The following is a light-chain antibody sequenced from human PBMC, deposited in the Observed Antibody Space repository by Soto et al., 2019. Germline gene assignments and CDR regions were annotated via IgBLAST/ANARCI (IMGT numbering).Light chain of an antibody. CDR2: GVS. CDR3: QQYGSSPAT. CDR1: QNVHIN. J-gene: IGKJ2*01. V-gene: IGKV3-15*01. Sequence: VMTQSPATLSVSPGDTATLSCRSSQNVHINLAWYQQKPGQAPTLLIYGVSARAPGVPARFSGTGSGTEFTLTIRNLQSEDFGVYYCQQYGSSPATFGQGTKLEIK.